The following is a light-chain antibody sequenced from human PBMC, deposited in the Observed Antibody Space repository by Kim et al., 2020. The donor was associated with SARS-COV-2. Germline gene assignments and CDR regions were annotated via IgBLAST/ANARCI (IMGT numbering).Light chain of an antibody. V-gene: IGKV1-5*03. CDR3: QQYKTYPWT. CDR1: QNINSW. CDR2: KAS. Sequence: AAVGDRVTITCRASQNINSWLAWYQQKPGKAPKLLVYKASSLESGVPSRFSGSGSGTEFTLTISSLQPDDFATYYCQQYKTYPWTFGQGTKVDIK. J-gene: IGKJ1*01.